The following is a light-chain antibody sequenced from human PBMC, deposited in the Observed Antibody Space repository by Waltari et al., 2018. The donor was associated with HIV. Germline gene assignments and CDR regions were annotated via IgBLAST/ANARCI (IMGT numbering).Light chain of an antibody. CDR3: QSYDASDVV. Sequence: FLLTQPHSVSDSPGKTVSISCTRSSGRIGDHYVPWYQQRPGSSPTTVIFDDTQRPSGVPTRFSGSIDRSSNSASLTVSGLTPEDEADYYCQSYDASDVVFGGGTRLTVL. V-gene: IGLV6-57*01. CDR1: SGRIGDHY. CDR2: DDT. J-gene: IGLJ2*01.